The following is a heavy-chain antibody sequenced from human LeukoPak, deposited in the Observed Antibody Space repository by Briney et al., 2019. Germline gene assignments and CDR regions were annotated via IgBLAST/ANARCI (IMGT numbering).Heavy chain of an antibody. J-gene: IGHJ4*02. D-gene: IGHD3-16*01. CDR1: GGTFSSYA. CDR2: IIPIFGTA. CDR3: ARGAEYHDYALDY. V-gene: IGHV1-69*01. Sequence: GSSLKVSCKASGGTFSSYAISWVRQAPGQGLEWMGGIIPIFGTANYAQKFQGRVTITADESTSTAYMELSSLRSEDTAVYYCARGAEYHDYALDYWGQGTLVTVSS.